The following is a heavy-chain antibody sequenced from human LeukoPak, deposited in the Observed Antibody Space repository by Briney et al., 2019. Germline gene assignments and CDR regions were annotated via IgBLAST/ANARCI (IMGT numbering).Heavy chain of an antibody. Sequence: PGGCLRLSCTASGFTFGDYGMSWVRQAPGKGLEWVGFIRSETYGGTTEYAASVKGRFIISQDESKRIAHLQMNSLTSEDTALYYCARVLSTSWPSYYYSGMDVWGQGTTVTVSS. J-gene: IGHJ6*02. V-gene: IGHV3-49*04. D-gene: IGHD6-13*01. CDR1: GFTFGDYG. CDR2: IRSETYGGTT. CDR3: ARVLSTSWPSYYYSGMDV.